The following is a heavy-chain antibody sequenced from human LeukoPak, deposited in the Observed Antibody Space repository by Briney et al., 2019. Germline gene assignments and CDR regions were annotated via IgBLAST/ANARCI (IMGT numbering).Heavy chain of an antibody. Sequence: SSETLSLTCTVSGGSISSYYWSWIRQPPGKGLEWIGYICYSGSTNYNPSLKSRVTISVDTSKNQFSLKLSSVTAADTAVYYCARGSTAMVIFDYWGQGTLVTVSS. D-gene: IGHD5-18*01. V-gene: IGHV4-59*01. CDR2: ICYSGST. CDR3: ARGSTAMVIFDY. J-gene: IGHJ4*02. CDR1: GGSISSYY.